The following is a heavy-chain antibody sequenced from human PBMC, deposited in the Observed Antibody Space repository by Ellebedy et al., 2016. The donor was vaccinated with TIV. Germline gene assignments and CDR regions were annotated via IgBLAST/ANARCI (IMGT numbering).Heavy chain of an antibody. CDR1: GGTFSSYA. V-gene: IGHV1-69*13. D-gene: IGHD3-22*01. J-gene: IGHJ4*02. CDR3: AGTYYYDSSGYSPFDY. CDR2: IIPIFGTA. Sequence: AASVKVSCKASGGTFSSYAISWVRQAPGQGLEWMGGIIPIFGTANYAQKFQGRVTITADESTSTAYMELSSLRSEDTAVYYCAGTYYYDSSGYSPFDYWGQGTLVTVSS.